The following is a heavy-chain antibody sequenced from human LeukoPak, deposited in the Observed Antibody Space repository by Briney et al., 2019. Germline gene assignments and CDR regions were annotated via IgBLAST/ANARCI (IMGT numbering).Heavy chain of an antibody. CDR3: AKGHRYSGSYYGY. V-gene: IGHV3-23*01. Sequence: TGGSLRLSCAASGFTFSSYSMSWVRQAPGKGLEWVSAISGSGGSTYYADSVKGRFTISRDNSKNTLYLQMNSLRAEDTAVYYCAKGHRYSGSYYGYWGQGTLVTVSS. D-gene: IGHD1-26*01. J-gene: IGHJ4*02. CDR1: GFTFSSYS. CDR2: ISGSGGST.